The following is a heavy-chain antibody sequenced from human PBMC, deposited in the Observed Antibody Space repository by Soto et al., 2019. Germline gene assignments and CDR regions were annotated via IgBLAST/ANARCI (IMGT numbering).Heavy chain of an antibody. J-gene: IGHJ4*02. Sequence: QVQVVESGGGVVQPGRSLRLSCVASGFAFSNFGMHWVRQVPGKGLEWVAVIWHNGKNKDYADYAKGRFTIYRDNSKNILYLEMNSLRVEDTAVYYCARDPGQDEAMDYWGQGTLVTVSS. V-gene: IGHV3-33*01. CDR1: GFAFSNFG. CDR3: ARDPGQDEAMDY. CDR2: IWHNGKNK.